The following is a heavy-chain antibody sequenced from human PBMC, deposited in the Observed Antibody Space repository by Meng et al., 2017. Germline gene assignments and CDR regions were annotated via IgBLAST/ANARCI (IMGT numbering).Heavy chain of an antibody. D-gene: IGHD3-10*01. CDR3: ARDRGNWFDP. CDR2: IWYDGSNK. V-gene: IGHV3-33*01. CDR1: GFTFSSYG. Sequence: GESLKISCAASGFTFSSYGMHWVRQAPGKGLEWAAVIWYDGSNKYYADSVKGRFTISRDNSKNTLYLQMNSLRAEDTAVYYCARDRGNWFDPWGQGTLVTVSS. J-gene: IGHJ5*02.